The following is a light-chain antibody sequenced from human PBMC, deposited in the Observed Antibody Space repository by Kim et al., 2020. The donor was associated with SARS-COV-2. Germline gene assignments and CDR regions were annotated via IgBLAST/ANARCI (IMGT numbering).Light chain of an antibody. CDR3: NSYTTAYTWV. Sequence: GQSITISCSGTISDVGAYDYVSWYQQLPGKAPKRIIYYVTTRPSGISSRFSGSKSGNTASLTISGLQAEDEADYYCNSYTTAYTWVFGGGTKLTVL. CDR1: ISDVGAYDY. V-gene: IGLV2-14*03. J-gene: IGLJ3*02. CDR2: YVT.